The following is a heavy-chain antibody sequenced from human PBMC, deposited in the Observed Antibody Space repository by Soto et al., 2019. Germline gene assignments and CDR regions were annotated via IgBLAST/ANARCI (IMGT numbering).Heavy chain of an antibody. J-gene: IGHJ4*02. CDR2: IYHSGNT. Sequence: SETLSLTCAVSGVSITSPNRWSWLRRSPWKGLEWIGEIYHSGNTNYNPSLGTPVTISIDKSKNHFSLQLTSVTAADTAMYYCARVMGVASGGPLAFWGQGTLVTVSS. CDR3: ARVMGVASGGPLAF. D-gene: IGHD2-15*01. V-gene: IGHV4-4*02. CDR1: GVSITSPNR.